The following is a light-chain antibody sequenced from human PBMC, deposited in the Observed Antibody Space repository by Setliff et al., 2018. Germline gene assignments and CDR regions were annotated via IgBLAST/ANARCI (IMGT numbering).Light chain of an antibody. V-gene: IGLV2-14*01. CDR3: SSYTSSSTPVV. CDR2: EVS. J-gene: IGLJ2*01. Sequence: QSALAQPASVSGSPGQSITISCTGTSSDVGGYNYVSWYQHHPGKAPKLMIYEVSNRPSGVSNRFSGSKSGNTASLTISGLQAEDEADYYCSSYTSSSTPVVFGGGTKGTVL. CDR1: SSDVGGYNY.